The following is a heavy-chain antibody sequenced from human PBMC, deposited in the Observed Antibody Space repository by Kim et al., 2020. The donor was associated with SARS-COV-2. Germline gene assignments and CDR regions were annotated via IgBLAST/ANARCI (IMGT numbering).Heavy chain of an antibody. J-gene: IGHJ4*02. V-gene: IGHV3-33*06. CDR3: AKDDGDGGASPLDY. D-gene: IGHD1-26*01. Sequence: ADSVKGRFTISRDNSKNTVHLQMNSLRAEDTAVYYCAKDDGDGGASPLDYWGQGTLVTVSS.